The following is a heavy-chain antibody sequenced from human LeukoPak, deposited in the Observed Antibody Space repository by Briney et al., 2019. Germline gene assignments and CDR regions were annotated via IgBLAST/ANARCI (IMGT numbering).Heavy chain of an antibody. D-gene: IGHD3-3*01. J-gene: IGHJ5*02. CDR2: MYPGDSDT. Sequence: GEPLKISSKCSGYSFTSYWIGWVRQMLRKGLEWMGIMYPGDSDTRYSPSFQGQVTISADKSISTAYLQWSSLKASDAAMYYCARLRSLTQFTFDPWGQGTLVTVSS. CDR1: GYSFTSYW. CDR3: ARLRSLTQFTFDP. V-gene: IGHV5-51*01.